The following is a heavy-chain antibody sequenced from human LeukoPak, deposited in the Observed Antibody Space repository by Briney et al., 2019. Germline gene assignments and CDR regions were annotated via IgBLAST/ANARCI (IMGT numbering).Heavy chain of an antibody. V-gene: IGHV3-9*01. D-gene: IGHD5-18*01. CDR2: ISWNSGSI. J-gene: IGHJ3*02. CDR1: GFTFDDYA. CDR3: AKDNRPRLWFVRDAFDI. Sequence: HAGGSLRLSCAASGFTFDDYAMHWVRQAPGKGLEWVSGISWNSGSIGYADSVKGRFTISRDNAKNSLYLQMNSLGAEDTALYYCAKDNRPRLWFVRDAFDIWGQGTMVTVSS.